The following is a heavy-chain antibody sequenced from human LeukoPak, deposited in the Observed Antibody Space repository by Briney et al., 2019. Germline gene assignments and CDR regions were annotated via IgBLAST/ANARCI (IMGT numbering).Heavy chain of an antibody. V-gene: IGHV3-30*02. CDR1: GFTFSSYA. Sequence: GRSLRLSCAASGFTFSSYAMHWVRQAPGKGLEWVAFIRYDGSNKYYADSVKGRFTISRDNSKNTLYLQMNSLRAEDTAVYYCAKDGTFIMDGWGKGTTVTVSS. D-gene: IGHD2/OR15-2a*01. CDR3: AKDGTFIMDG. J-gene: IGHJ6*03. CDR2: IRYDGSNK.